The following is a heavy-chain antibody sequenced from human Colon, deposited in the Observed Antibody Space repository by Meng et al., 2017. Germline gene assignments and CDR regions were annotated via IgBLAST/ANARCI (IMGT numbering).Heavy chain of an antibody. D-gene: IGHD4-23*01. CDR3: ARHGGYYQDF. Sequence: QVQLPESGPGLLTPSGPLSRACSVSGASVSVNSYWSWVRQPPGRGLEWIGQIDHRGSAYYRPSLNSRVTMSLDKSRNQFSLRLTSVTAADTAVYYCARHGGYYQDFWGQGTLVTSPQ. V-gene: IGHV4-4*02. J-gene: IGHJ4*02. CDR1: GASVSVNSY. CDR2: IDHRGSA.